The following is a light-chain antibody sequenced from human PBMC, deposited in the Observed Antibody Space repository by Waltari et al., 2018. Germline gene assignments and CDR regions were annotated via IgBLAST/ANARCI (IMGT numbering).Light chain of an antibody. J-gene: IGKJ4*01. Sequence: DIVMTQSPDSLAVSLRERDTINCKSSQIVSYTASNKHYVAWDQQKPGQPPKLIIYCASSRETGVPDRFSGSGSGTDFTLTISRLQADDVAGYYCQQYYTTPLTCGGGTKVEI. CDR3: QQYYTTPLT. CDR2: CAS. CDR1: QIVSYTASNKHY. V-gene: IGKV4-1*01.